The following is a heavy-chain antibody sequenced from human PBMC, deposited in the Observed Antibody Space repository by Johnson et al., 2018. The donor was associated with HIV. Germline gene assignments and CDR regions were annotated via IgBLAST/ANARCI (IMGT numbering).Heavy chain of an antibody. V-gene: IGHV3-30*02. D-gene: IGHD6-19*01. CDR1: GFTFSNYG. CDR2: IRHDGNNK. Sequence: QVQLVESGGGVVQPGGSLRLSCAASGFTFSNYGMHWVRQGPGKGLEWVAFIRHDGNNKYYADSVKGRFTISRDNSKNTLYLQMNSLRAEDTAVYYCARAGAVGFDAFDIWGQGTMVTVSS. CDR3: ARAGAVGFDAFDI. J-gene: IGHJ3*02.